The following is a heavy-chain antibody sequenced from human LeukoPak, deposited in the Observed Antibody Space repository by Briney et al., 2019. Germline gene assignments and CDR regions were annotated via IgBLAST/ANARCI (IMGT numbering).Heavy chain of an antibody. CDR1: GGSISSYY. D-gene: IGHD5-18*01. V-gene: IGHV4-59*01. CDR2: IYYTGST. J-gene: IGHJ4*02. CDR3: ARADPPDTVMEHYFDY. Sequence: SETLSLTCTVTGGSISSYYWSWIRQPPGKGLEWIGYIYYTGSTNYNPSLKSRVTISVDTSKNQFSLKLSSVTAADTAVYYCARADPPDTVMEHYFDYWGQGTLVTVSS.